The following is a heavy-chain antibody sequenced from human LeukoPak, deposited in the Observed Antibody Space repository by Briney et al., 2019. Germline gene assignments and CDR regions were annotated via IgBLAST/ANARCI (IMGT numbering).Heavy chain of an antibody. CDR3: ARYFYTPGYSWSDL. V-gene: IGHV1-18*01. CDR1: GYTFTNYG. J-gene: IGHJ5*02. D-gene: IGHD3-9*01. CDR2: ISSYNGNT. Sequence: GASVNVSCKASGYTFTNYGFSWVGPAPGQGLAGLGCISSYNGNTNYAQRLQGRVTMTTDTSTSTVYMEQRSLRSDDTAIYYYARYFYTPGYSWSDLWGQGTLVTVSS.